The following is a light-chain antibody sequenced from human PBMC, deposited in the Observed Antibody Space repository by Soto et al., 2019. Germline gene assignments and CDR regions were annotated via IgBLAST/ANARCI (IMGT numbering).Light chain of an antibody. CDR2: EVN. Sequence: QSALTQPASMSGYPGQSITISCTGTSSDVGSYYPVSWFQQHPGKAPKLIIYEVNKRPSGVSDRFSGSKSGNTASLTISGLQAADEAEYYCCSYAGDTTFFVFGPGTKLTVL. CDR1: SSDVGSYYP. V-gene: IGLV2-23*02. J-gene: IGLJ1*01. CDR3: CSYAGDTTFFV.